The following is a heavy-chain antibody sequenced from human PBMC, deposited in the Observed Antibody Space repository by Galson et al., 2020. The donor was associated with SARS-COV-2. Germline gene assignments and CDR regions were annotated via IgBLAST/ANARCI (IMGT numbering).Heavy chain of an antibody. D-gene: IGHD2-15*01. CDR2: ISYDGSNK. CDR1: GFTFSSYA. Sequence: TGGSLRLSCAASGFTFSSYAMHWVRQAPGKGLEWVAVISYDGSNKYYADSVKGRFTISRDNSKNTLYLQMNSLRAEDTAVYYCARGGGSYFDYWGQGTLVTVSS. V-gene: IGHV3-30-3*01. CDR3: ARGGGSYFDY. J-gene: IGHJ4*02.